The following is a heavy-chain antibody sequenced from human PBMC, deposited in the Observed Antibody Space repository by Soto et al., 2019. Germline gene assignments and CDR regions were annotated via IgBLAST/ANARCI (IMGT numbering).Heavy chain of an antibody. V-gene: IGHV1-46*01. J-gene: IGHJ4*02. Sequence: QVQLVQSGAEVKKPGASVKVSCKASGYTFTSYYMHWVRQAPGQGLEWMGIINPSGGSTSYAQQCQCSVTMTRDTFTSTVYMELSSLRSEDTDVYYCARDPSPVDYSDSRGLFDYWGQGTLVTVSS. CDR3: ARDPSPVDYSDSRGLFDY. CDR2: INPSGGST. CDR1: GYTFTSYY. D-gene: IGHD3-22*01.